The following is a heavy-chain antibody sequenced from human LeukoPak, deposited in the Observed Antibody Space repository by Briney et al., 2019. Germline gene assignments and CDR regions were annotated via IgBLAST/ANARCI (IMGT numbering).Heavy chain of an antibody. J-gene: IGHJ6*04. Sequence: GGTLRLFCAASVPTFSRHEMNWVPDARGKGGGGGSYINSRGSTIYYADSSKGRFTISRDNPKNSLYMQLSSLKAEDTAVYYCARDPVRYFDWLHGDYGMDVWAKGTTVSVSS. V-gene: IGHV3-48*03. D-gene: IGHD3-9*01. CDR1: VPTFSRHE. CDR3: ARDPVRYFDWLHGDYGMDV. CDR2: INSRGSTI.